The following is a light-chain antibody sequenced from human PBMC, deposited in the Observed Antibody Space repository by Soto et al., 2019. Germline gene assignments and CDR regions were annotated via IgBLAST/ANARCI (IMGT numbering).Light chain of an antibody. V-gene: IGKV1-5*01. CDR3: QQYDSYSWA. Sequence: DIQMTQSPSTLSASVGDRVTITCRASQSISSWLAWYQQKPGKAPKLLIFDASFLESGVPSRFSGSGSGTEFTLTISSLQPDDFATYYCQQYDSYSWAFGQGTKVDIK. CDR2: DAS. J-gene: IGKJ1*01. CDR1: QSISSW.